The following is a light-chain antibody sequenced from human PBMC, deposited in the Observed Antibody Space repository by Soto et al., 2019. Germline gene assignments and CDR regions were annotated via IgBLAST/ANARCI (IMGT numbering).Light chain of an antibody. V-gene: IGKV3-15*01. CDR3: QQYNNWPLSIT. Sequence: EVLMTQSPATLSVSPGERATLSCRASQSVSSNLAWYQQKPGQAPRLLIYGASTRATGIPARFSGSGSGTEFTLTISSLQSEDFAVYYCQQYNNWPLSITFGQGTRLEIK. J-gene: IGKJ5*01. CDR2: GAS. CDR1: QSVSSN.